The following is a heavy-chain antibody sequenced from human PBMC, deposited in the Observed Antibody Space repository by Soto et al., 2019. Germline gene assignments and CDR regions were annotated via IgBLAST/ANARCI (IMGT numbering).Heavy chain of an antibody. J-gene: IGHJ4*02. D-gene: IGHD3-22*01. V-gene: IGHV1-2*02. CDR2: INPNSGGT. CDR1: GYTFTGYY. CDR3: ARGHYDSSGYQFDY. Sequence: ASVKVSCKASGYTFTGYYMHWVRQAPGQGLEWMGWINPNSGGTNYAQKFQGRVTMTRDTSISTAYMELSRLRSDDTAVYYCARGHYDSSGYQFDYWGQGTLVTVSS.